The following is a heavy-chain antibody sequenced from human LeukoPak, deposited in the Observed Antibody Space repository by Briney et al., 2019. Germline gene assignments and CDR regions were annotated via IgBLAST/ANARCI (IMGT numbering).Heavy chain of an antibody. CDR3: ARRRPWGPLAFDI. CDR1: GGSISSSSYY. CDR2: IYYSGST. D-gene: IGHD7-27*01. Sequence: PSETLSLTCTVSGGSISSSSYYWGWIRQPPGKGLEWIGSIYYSGSTYYNPSLKSRVTISVDTSKNQFSLKLSSVTAADTAVYYCARRRPWGPLAFDIWGQGTMVTVSS. J-gene: IGHJ3*02. V-gene: IGHV4-39*01.